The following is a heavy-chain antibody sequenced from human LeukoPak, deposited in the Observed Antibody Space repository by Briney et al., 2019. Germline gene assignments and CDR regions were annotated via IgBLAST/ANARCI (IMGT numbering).Heavy chain of an antibody. Sequence: GGSLRLSCAASGSAFSSYSMNWVRQAPGKGLEWVSSISSDANYIYYADSVKGRFTISRDNAKNSLYLQMNSLKAEDTAVYYCASYGTSWRYYFDYWGQGTLVTVSS. D-gene: IGHD2-2*01. J-gene: IGHJ4*02. CDR1: GSAFSSYS. CDR2: ISSDANYI. CDR3: ASYGTSWRYYFDY. V-gene: IGHV3-21*01.